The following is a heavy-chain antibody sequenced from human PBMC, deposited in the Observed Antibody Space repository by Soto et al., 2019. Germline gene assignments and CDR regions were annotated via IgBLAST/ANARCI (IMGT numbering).Heavy chain of an antibody. D-gene: IGHD6-13*01. V-gene: IGHV4-30-4*01. CDR3: ARVQSRWAYLDY. CDR2: IYYSGST. J-gene: IGHJ4*02. Sequence: SETLSLTCTVSGGSISSGYYYWSWIRQPPGKGLEWIGYIYYSGSTYYNPSLKSRVTISVDTSKNQFSLKLSSVTAADTAVYYCARVQSRWAYLDYWGQGTLVTVSS. CDR1: GGSISSGYYY.